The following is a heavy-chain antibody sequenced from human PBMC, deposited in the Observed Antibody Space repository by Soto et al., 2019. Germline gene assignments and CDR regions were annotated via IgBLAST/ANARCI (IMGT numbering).Heavy chain of an antibody. J-gene: IGHJ4*02. Sequence: SETLSLTCTVSGGSISSGGYYWSWIRQPPGKGLEWIGYTYPSGSTYYNASLRSRVTISIDASKNQFSLKLNSVTAADTAVYYCAREGGYDSPHGCWGQGTLVTVSS. V-gene: IGHV4-30-4*08. CDR2: TYPSGST. D-gene: IGHD5-12*01. CDR1: GGSISSGGYY. CDR3: AREGGYDSPHGC.